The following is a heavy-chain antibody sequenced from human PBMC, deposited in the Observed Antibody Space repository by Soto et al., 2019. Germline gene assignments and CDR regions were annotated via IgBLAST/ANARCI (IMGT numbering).Heavy chain of an antibody. CDR2: INHSGST. D-gene: IGHD2-2*01. J-gene: IGHJ5*02. CDR1: GGSFSGYY. CDR3: ARGRGVPAAMNPFDP. Sequence: ETLSLTCAVYGGSFSGYYWSWIRQPPGKGLEWIGEINHSGSTNYNPSLKSRVTISVDTSKNQFSLKLSSVTAADTAVYYCARGRGVPAAMNPFDPWGQRTLVNVSS. V-gene: IGHV4-34*01.